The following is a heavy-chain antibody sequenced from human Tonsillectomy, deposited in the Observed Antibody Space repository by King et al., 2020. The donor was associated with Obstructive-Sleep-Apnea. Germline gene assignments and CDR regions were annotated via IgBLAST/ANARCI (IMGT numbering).Heavy chain of an antibody. J-gene: IGHJ2*01. CDR1: GFTFSNYG. D-gene: IGHD1-26*01. CDR3: ARGGSYWYFDL. V-gene: IGHV3-30*02. Sequence: VQLVESGGGAVQPGGSLRLSCAASGFTFSNYGMHWVRQAPGAGLEWVAVIRYYGSYKYYVDSVKGRFTISRDDSKNTLYLQMNSLRAEDTAVYYCARGGSYWYFDLWGRGTLVSVSS. CDR2: IRYYGSYK.